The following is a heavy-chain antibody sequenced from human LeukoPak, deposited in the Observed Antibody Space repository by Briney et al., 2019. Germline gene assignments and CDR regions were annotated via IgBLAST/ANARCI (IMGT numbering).Heavy chain of an antibody. Sequence: PGGSLRLSCAASGFTFSSYSMNWVRQAPGKGLEWVSSISSSSSYIYYGDSVKGRFTISRDNAKNSLYLQMNSLRAEDTAVYYCARDWGGWGQGTLVTASS. V-gene: IGHV3-21*01. J-gene: IGHJ4*02. CDR2: ISSSSSYI. CDR3: ARDWGG. CDR1: GFTFSSYS. D-gene: IGHD3-10*01.